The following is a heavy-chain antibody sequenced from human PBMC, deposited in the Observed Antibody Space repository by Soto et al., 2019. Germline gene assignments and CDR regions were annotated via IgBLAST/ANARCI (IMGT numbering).Heavy chain of an antibody. V-gene: IGHV3-23*01. CDR2: ISGSGGST. Sequence: GGSLRLSCAASGFTFSSYAMSWVRQAPEKGLEWVSAISGSGGSTYYADSVKGRFTISRDNSKNTLYLQMNSLRAEDTAVYYCAKAIGDYNQGGQNWFDPWGQGTLVTVSS. CDR3: AKAIGDYNQGGQNWFDP. D-gene: IGHD4-17*01. J-gene: IGHJ5*02. CDR1: GFTFSSYA.